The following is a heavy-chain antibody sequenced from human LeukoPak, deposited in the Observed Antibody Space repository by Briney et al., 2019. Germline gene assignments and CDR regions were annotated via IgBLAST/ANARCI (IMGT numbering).Heavy chain of an antibody. CDR2: ISSSGSTI. Sequence: TGGSLRLSCAASGFTFSDYYMSWIRQAPGKGLERVSDISSSGSTIYYADSVKGRFTISRDNAKNSLYLQMNSLRAEDTAVYYCARMNFYGDWGLDAFDIWGQGTMVTVSS. J-gene: IGHJ3*02. V-gene: IGHV3-11*04. CDR3: ARMNFYGDWGLDAFDI. CDR1: GFTFSDYY. D-gene: IGHD4-17*01.